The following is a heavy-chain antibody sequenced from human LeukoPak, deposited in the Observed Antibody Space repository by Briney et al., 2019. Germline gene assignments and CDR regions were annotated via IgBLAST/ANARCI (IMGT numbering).Heavy chain of an antibody. Sequence: SETLSLTCTVSGGSISRGSYYWGWIRQPPGKGVEWIGSIYYSGTTFYNPSPESRVTISGDTSKNQVSLKLTSVTAADTAVYYCARSGSVSGWYFVRFDPWGQGTLVTVSS. J-gene: IGHJ5*02. CDR2: IYYSGTT. V-gene: IGHV4-39*01. D-gene: IGHD6-19*01. CDR3: ARSGSVSGWYFVRFDP. CDR1: GGSISRGSYY.